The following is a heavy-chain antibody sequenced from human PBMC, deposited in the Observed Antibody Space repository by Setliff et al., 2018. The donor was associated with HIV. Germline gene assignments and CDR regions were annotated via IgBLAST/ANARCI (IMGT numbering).Heavy chain of an antibody. CDR2: LSGSGTST. Sequence: GSLRLSCAASGFTFSSYSMNWVRPAPGKGLERVSSLSGSGTSTYYADSVKGRFTISRDNSKNTLYLQMNSLRVEDTALYYCARLRYSSGYFIDYWGQGTLVTVSS. J-gene: IGHJ4*02. CDR3: ARLRYSSGYFIDY. CDR1: GFTFSSYS. V-gene: IGHV3-23*01. D-gene: IGHD6-19*01.